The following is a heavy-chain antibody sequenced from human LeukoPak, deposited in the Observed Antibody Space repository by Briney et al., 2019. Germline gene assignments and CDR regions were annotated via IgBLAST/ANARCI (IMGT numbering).Heavy chain of an antibody. J-gene: IGHJ4*02. CDR2: ISAYNGNT. V-gene: IGHV1-18*01. D-gene: IGHD6-19*01. CDR3: ARDPFLAVAGPSFDY. Sequence: GASGKVSCKASGYTVTSYGISWGGQAAGQGLEGRGGISAYNGNTNYAQKLQGRVTMTTETVRSTAYMEVRSLRSDDTAVYYCARDPFLAVAGPSFDYWGQGTLVTVSS. CDR1: GYTVTSYG.